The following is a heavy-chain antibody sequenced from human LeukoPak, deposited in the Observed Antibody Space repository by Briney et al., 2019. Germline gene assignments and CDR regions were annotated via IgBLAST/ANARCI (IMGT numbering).Heavy chain of an antibody. CDR3: ARARAAALNYFDY. CDR2: IYHSGST. D-gene: IGHD6-6*01. V-gene: IGHV4-4*02. Sequence: SGTLSLTCAVSGGSISSSNWWSWVRPPPGKGLEWIGEIYHSGSTNYNPSLKSRVTISVDKSKNQFSLKLSSVTAADTAVYHCARARAAALNYFDYWGQGTLVTVSS. J-gene: IGHJ4*02. CDR1: GGSISSSNW.